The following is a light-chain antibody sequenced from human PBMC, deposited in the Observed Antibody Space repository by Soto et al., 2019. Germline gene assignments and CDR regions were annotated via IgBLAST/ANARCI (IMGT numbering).Light chain of an antibody. CDR2: ADS. J-gene: IGKJ1*01. Sequence: EIVLTQSPATLSLSPGERATLSCRASQSISGYLGWYQQKPGQAPRLLIYADSNRATGIPARFSGSGSGTEFTLTISSLQPDDFATYYCQQYDSYPWTFGQGTKVDIK. V-gene: IGKV3D-15*01. CDR3: QQYDSYPWT. CDR1: QSISGY.